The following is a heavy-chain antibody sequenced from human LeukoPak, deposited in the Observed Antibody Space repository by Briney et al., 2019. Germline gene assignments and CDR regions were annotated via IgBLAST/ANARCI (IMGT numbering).Heavy chain of an antibody. Sequence: ASVKVSCKVSGYTLTELSMHWVRQAPGKGLEWMGGFDPEDGETIYAQKFQGRVTMTEDTSTDTAYMELSSLRSEDTAVYYCATGRYYGSGSWYYYYGMDVWGQGTTVTVSS. CDR2: FDPEDGET. CDR1: GYTLTELS. J-gene: IGHJ6*02. D-gene: IGHD3-10*01. CDR3: ATGRYYGSGSWYYYYGMDV. V-gene: IGHV1-24*01.